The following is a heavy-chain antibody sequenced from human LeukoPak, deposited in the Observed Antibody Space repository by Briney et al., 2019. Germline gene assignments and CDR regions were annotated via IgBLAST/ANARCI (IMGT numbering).Heavy chain of an antibody. V-gene: IGHV4-59*12. CDR3: AREGGYWDYYYYYMDV. Sequence: SQTLSLTCTVSGGSISRYYWSWIRQPPGKGLEWIGYMSSSGSTNYNPSLKSRVSISVDTSKNQFSLKLSSVTAADTAVYYCAREGGYWDYYYYYMDVWGKGTTVTVSS. CDR2: MSSSGST. D-gene: IGHD3-22*01. CDR1: GGSISRYY. J-gene: IGHJ6*03.